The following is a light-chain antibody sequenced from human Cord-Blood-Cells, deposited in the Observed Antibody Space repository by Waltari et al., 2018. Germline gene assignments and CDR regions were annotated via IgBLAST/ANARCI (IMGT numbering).Light chain of an antibody. J-gene: IGKJ1*01. CDR3: QQYNSYSPWT. V-gene: IGKV1-5*03. CDR2: KAS. CDR1: QSISSW. Sequence: DIQMTQSPATLSASVGERDTITCRASQSISSWLAWYQQKPGKAPKLLIYKASSLESGVPSRFSGSGSGTEFTLTISSLQPDDFATYYCQQYNSYSPWTFGQGTKVEIK.